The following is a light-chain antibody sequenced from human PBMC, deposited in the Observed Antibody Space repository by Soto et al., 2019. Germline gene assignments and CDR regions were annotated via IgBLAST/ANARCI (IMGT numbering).Light chain of an antibody. Sequence: EIVLTQSPGTLSLSPGERATLSCRASQSVSSSYLAWYQQKPGQAPRLLIYDASSRATGIPDRFSGSGSGTDFTLTISRLEPEDFAVYYCQKYGSSPPWTFGQGTKVDIK. J-gene: IGKJ1*01. CDR2: DAS. CDR3: QKYGSSPPWT. V-gene: IGKV3-20*01. CDR1: QSVSSSY.